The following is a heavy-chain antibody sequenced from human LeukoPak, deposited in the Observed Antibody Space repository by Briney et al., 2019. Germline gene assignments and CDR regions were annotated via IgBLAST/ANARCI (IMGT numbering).Heavy chain of an antibody. J-gene: IGHJ4*02. CDR1: GFTFSSYT. CDR3: VRGDLYYYDSSGGDY. V-gene: IGHV3-21*01. CDR2: ISTSSSYI. Sequence: GGSLRLSCAASGFTFSSYTMNWVRQAPRKGLEWVSSISTSSSYIYYADSVKGRFTISRDNAKNSLYLQMNSLIAEDTAVYYCVRGDLYYYDSSGGDYWGQGTLVTVSS. D-gene: IGHD3-22*01.